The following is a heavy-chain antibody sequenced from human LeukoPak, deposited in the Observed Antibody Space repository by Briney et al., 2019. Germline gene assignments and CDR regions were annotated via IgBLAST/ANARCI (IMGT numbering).Heavy chain of an antibody. Sequence: SETLSLTCTVSGGSISSGGYYWSWIRQHPGKGLEWIGYIYYSGSTYYNPSLKSRVTISVDTSKNQFSLKLSSVTAADTAVYYCASLSTDWLQSPGYYFDYWGQGTLVTVSS. J-gene: IGHJ4*02. D-gene: IGHD3-9*01. CDR2: IYYSGST. V-gene: IGHV4-31*03. CDR1: GGSISSGGYY. CDR3: ASLSTDWLQSPGYYFDY.